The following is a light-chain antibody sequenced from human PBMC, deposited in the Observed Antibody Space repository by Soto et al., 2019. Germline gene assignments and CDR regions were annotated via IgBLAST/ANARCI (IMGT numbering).Light chain of an antibody. CDR2: GAS. Sequence: DIQMTQSPSTLSASVGDRVTITCRACQSISSWLAWYQQKPGKAPKLLIYGASSLESGVPSRFSGSGSGTEFTLTISSLQPDDFATYYCQQYNSYLTWTFGQGTKVEIK. CDR1: QSISSW. V-gene: IGKV1-5*01. CDR3: QQYNSYLTWT. J-gene: IGKJ1*01.